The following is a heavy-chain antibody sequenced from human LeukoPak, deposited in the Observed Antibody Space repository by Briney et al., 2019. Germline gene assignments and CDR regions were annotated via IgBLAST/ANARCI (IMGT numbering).Heavy chain of an antibody. CDR2: IREDGSET. D-gene: IGHD3-9*01. Sequence: GGSLRLSCAASGSTFSNNVMNWVRQAPGKGVEWVASIREDGSETYPADSVRGRFTFSRDNAKNSLYLQMNSLRVEDTAVYYCVRSSDMTGDLHDAFDIWGRGTMVTVSS. CDR1: GSTFSNNV. V-gene: IGHV3-7*01. J-gene: IGHJ3*02. CDR3: VRSSDMTGDLHDAFDI.